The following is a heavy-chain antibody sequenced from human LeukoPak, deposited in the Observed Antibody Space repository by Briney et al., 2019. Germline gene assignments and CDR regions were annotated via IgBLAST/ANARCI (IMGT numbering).Heavy chain of an antibody. J-gene: IGHJ3*02. CDR1: GGSISSGGYY. Sequence: MSSETLSLTCTVSGGSISSGGYYWSWIRQHPGKXXXXXXYIYYSGSTYXXXSLXXRLTISLDTSKNRFSLKLSSVTAADTAVYYCARDRDYGGRAFQIWGQGTMVTVS. V-gene: IGHV4-31*03. CDR3: ARDRDYGGRAFQI. D-gene: IGHD4-17*01. CDR2: IYYSGST.